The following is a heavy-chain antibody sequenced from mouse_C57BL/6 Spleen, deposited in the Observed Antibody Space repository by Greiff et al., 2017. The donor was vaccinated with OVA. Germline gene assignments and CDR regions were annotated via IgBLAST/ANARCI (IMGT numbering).Heavy chain of an antibody. CDR3: AIYYGNYGEVYFDY. CDR1: GYAFSSYW. D-gene: IGHD2-1*01. CDR2: IYPGDGDT. V-gene: IGHV1-80*01. Sequence: QVQLQQSGAELVKPGASVKISCKASGYAFSSYWMNWVKQRPGKGLEWIGQIYPGDGDTNYNGKFKGKATLTADKSSSTAYMQLSSLTSEDSAVYFCAIYYGNYGEVYFDYWGQGTTLTVSS. J-gene: IGHJ2*01.